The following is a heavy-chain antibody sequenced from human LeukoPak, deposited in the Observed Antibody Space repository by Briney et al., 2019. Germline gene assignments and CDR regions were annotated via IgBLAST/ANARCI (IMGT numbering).Heavy chain of an antibody. CDR3: ATVAGDCSGGRCYLLRFDY. Sequence: GGSLRLSCAASGFTFSSYSMNWVRQAPGKGLEWVSYISSSSSTIYYADSVKGRFTISRDNAKNSLYLQMNSLRAEDTAVYYCATVAGDCSGGRCYLLRFDYWGQGTLVTVSS. D-gene: IGHD2-15*01. J-gene: IGHJ4*02. CDR1: GFTFSSYS. CDR2: ISSSSSTI. V-gene: IGHV3-48*01.